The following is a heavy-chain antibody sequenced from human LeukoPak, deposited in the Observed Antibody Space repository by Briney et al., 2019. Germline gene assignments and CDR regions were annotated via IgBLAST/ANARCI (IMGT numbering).Heavy chain of an antibody. V-gene: IGHV4-34*01. CDR2: INHSGST. CDR1: GGSFSGYY. CDR3: ARVDYGEGEYYFDY. J-gene: IGHJ4*02. D-gene: IGHD4-17*01. Sequence: SETLSLTCAVYGGSFSGYYWSWIRQPPGKGLEWIGEINHSGSTNYNPSLKSRVTISVDTSKNQFSPKLSSVTAADTAVYYCARVDYGEGEYYFDYWGQGTLVTVSS.